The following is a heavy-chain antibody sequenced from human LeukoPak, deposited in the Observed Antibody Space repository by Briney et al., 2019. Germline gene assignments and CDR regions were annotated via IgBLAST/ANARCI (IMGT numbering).Heavy chain of an antibody. CDR2: INSDGSST. CDR3: AKQLGYCSDGSCYFPY. J-gene: IGHJ4*02. V-gene: IGHV3-74*01. Sequence: GGSLRLSCAASGFTFSSYWMHWVRQAPGKGLVWVPRINSDGSSTSYADSVKGRFTISRDNAKNTLYLQMNSLRAEDTAVYYCAKQLGYCSDGSCYFPYWGQGTLVTVSS. CDR1: GFTFSSYW. D-gene: IGHD2-15*01.